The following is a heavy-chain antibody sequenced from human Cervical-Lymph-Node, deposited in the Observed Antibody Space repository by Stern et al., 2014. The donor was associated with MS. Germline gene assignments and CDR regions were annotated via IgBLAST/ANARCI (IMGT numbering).Heavy chain of an antibody. J-gene: IGHJ4*02. D-gene: IGHD5-12*01. CDR2: IWYDGSDK. CDR3: ARDLALVALDY. V-gene: IGHV3-33*01. CDR1: GFSFSSYA. Sequence: QMQLVQSGGGVVQPGRSLRLSCAASGFSFSSYAMHWVRQAPGKGLEWVAVIWYDGSDKYYADSVKGRFTISRDNFKNTLYLQMNSLRAEDTAVYYCARDLALVALDYWGQGTLVTVSS.